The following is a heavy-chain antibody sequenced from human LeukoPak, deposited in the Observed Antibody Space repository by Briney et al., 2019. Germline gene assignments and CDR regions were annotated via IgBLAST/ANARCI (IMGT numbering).Heavy chain of an antibody. J-gene: IGHJ4*02. Sequence: SETLSLTCTVSGGSIGSSSYYWGWIRQPPGKGLEWIGEINHSGSTNYNPSLKSRVTISVDTSKNQFSLKLSSVTAADTAVYYCARRSRIFDYWGQGTLVTVSS. V-gene: IGHV4-39*07. CDR3: ARRSRIFDY. CDR1: GGSIGSSSYY. CDR2: INHSGST.